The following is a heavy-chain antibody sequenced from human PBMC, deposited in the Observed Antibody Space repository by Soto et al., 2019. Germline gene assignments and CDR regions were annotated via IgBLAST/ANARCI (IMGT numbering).Heavy chain of an antibody. CDR2: IYYSGST. D-gene: IGHD4-17*01. J-gene: IGHJ3*02. V-gene: IGHV4-31*03. CDR3: AREAHDYGDSTGAFDI. Sequence: QVQLQESGPGLVKPSQTLSLTCTVSGGSISSGGYYWSWIRQHPGKGLEWIGYIYYSGSTYYNPSPKSRVTISVDTSKNQFSLKLSSVTAADTAVYYCAREAHDYGDSTGAFDIWGQGTMVTVSS. CDR1: GGSISSGGYY.